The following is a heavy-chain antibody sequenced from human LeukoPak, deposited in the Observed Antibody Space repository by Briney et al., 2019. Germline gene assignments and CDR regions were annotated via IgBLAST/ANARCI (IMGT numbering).Heavy chain of an antibody. V-gene: IGHV4-39*01. CDR3: ARSYCSSTSCYRPIFVVVVAATRGAFDI. Sequence: SETLSLTCTVSGGSISSSSYYWGWIRQPPGKGLEWIGSIYYSGSTYYNPSLKSRVTISVDTSKNQFSLKLSSVTAADTAVYYCARSYCSSTSCYRPIFVVVVAATRGAFDIWGQGTMVTVSS. J-gene: IGHJ3*02. CDR1: GGSISSSSYY. D-gene: IGHD2-15*01. CDR2: IYYSGST.